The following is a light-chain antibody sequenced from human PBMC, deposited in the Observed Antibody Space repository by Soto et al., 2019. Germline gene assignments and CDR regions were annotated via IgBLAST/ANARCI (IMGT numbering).Light chain of an antibody. V-gene: IGLV2-23*01. J-gene: IGLJ1*01. Sequence: QSALTQPASVSGSPRQSITISCTGTSSHVGSYNLVSWYQQHPGKAPKLMIYEGSKRPSGVSNRFSGSKSGNTASLTISGLQAEDEADYYCCSYAGSSTYVFGTGTKLTVL. CDR3: CSYAGSSTYV. CDR2: EGS. CDR1: SSHVGSYNL.